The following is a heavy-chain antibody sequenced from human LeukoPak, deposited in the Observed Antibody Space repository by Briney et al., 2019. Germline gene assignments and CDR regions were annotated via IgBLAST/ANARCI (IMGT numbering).Heavy chain of an antibody. CDR1: GYSFTSYW. J-gene: IGHJ4*02. V-gene: IGHV5-51*01. D-gene: IGHD3-10*01. CDR2: IYLGDSDT. CDR3: ARYLPGITMVRGVIVNDY. Sequence: GESLKISCKGSGYSFTSYWIGWVRQMPGKGLEWMGTIYLGDSDTRYSPSFQGQVTISADKSISTAYLQWSSLKASDTAMYYCARYLPGITMVRGVIVNDYWGQGTLVTVSS.